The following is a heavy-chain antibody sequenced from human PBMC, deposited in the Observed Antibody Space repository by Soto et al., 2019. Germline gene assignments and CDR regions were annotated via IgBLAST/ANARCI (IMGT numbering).Heavy chain of an antibody. Sequence: EVQLLESGGGLVQPGGSLRLSCAASGFTFSSYAMSWVRQAPGKGLEWVSAISGSGGSTYYADSVKGRFTISRDNSKNTLYLEMNSLRAEDTAVYYCAKWLVRGVSAFDIWGQGTMVTVSS. CDR2: ISGSGGST. CDR3: AKWLVRGVSAFDI. CDR1: GFTFSSYA. V-gene: IGHV3-23*01. D-gene: IGHD3-10*01. J-gene: IGHJ3*02.